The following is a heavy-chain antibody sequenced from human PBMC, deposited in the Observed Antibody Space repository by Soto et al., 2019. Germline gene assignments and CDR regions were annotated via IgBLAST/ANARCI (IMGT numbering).Heavy chain of an antibody. D-gene: IGHD4-17*01. CDR1: VYSFTTSG. V-gene: IGHV1-18*01. Sequence: QAQLVQSGAEVMEPGASVKVSCKASVYSFTTSGITWVRQAPVQGLEWMGWISTYNGNTHYVQKLQDRVTLTTDTSTSTAYMELRSLSSDDTAVYYCARRIYGDYDYWGQGTLVTVSS. CDR3: ARRIYGDYDY. J-gene: IGHJ4*02. CDR2: ISTYNGNT.